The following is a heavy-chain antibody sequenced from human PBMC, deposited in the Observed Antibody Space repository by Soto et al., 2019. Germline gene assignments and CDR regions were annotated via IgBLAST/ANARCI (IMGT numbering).Heavy chain of an antibody. V-gene: IGHV3-23*01. CDR1: GFTLSMSA. D-gene: IGHD3-16*02. CDR3: AKDRGIIVKAGDAFDV. J-gene: IGHJ3*01. Sequence: EVQLMESGGGLVQPGGSLRLSCASSGFTLSMSAVNWVRQAPGKGLEWVSYISDSGDRTCYADSVKGRFTISRDRSKNTVSLQMDSLRAEDTAVYYCAKDRGIIVKAGDAFDVWGQGTKVTVSS. CDR2: ISDSGDRT.